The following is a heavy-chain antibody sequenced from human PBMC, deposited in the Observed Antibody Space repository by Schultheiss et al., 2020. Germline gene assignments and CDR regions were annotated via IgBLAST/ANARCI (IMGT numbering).Heavy chain of an antibody. CDR1: GGSITSDY. CDR2: MHSTGST. CDR3: ARREQQGLDY. D-gene: IGHD6-13*01. V-gene: IGHV4-59*08. J-gene: IGHJ4*02. Sequence: SATLSLSCTVSGGSITSDYWTWIRQPPGKGLECIGYMHSTGSTNYNPSLKSRVTMSLDTSKNQFSLKLSSVTAADTAVYYCARREQQGLDYWGQGTLVTVAS.